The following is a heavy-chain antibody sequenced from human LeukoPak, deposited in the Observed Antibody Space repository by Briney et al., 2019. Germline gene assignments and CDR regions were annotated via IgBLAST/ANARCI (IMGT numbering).Heavy chain of an antibody. V-gene: IGHV4-59*12. J-gene: IGHJ4*02. Sequence: PSETLSLTCTVSGGSISSYYWSWIRQPPGKGLEWIGYIYYSGSTYYNPSLKSRVTISVDTSKNQFSLKLSSVTAADTAVYYCARVNIIVGATDFDYWGQGTLVTVSS. CDR2: IYYSGST. CDR3: ARVNIIVGATDFDY. CDR1: GGSISSYY. D-gene: IGHD1-26*01.